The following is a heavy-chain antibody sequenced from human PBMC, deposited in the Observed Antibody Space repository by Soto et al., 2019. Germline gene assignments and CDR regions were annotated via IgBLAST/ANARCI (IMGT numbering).Heavy chain of an antibody. V-gene: IGHV4-4*07. CDR2: MYTSGST. J-gene: IGHJ4*02. Sequence: SETLSLTCTVSGGSLNGYYWSWIRQPAGKGLESIGRMYTSGSTNYNPSLKSRVTMSIDTSENQFSLKLTSVTAADTAVYYCARGTLMDYYDSSGYYFDYWGQGTPVTVSS. D-gene: IGHD3-22*01. CDR3: ARGTLMDYYDSSGYYFDY. CDR1: GGSLNGYY.